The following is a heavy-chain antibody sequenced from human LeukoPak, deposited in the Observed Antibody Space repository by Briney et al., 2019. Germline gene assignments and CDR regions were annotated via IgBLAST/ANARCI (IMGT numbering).Heavy chain of an antibody. J-gene: IGHJ4*02. Sequence: SPSETLSLTCTVSGGSISNYYWSWIRQPAGKGLEWIGRIYISETTIYNPSLKSRVTMSVDTSKNLFSLRLSSVTAADTAVYYCAGGGGYDYYFEYWGQGTLVTVSS. CDR3: AGGGGYDYYFEY. CDR1: GGSISNYY. D-gene: IGHD5-12*01. V-gene: IGHV4-4*07. CDR2: IYISETT.